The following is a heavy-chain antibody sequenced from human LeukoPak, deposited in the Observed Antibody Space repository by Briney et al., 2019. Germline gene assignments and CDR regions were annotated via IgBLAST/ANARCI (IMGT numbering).Heavy chain of an antibody. CDR3: ARGTHYYGSGSYYSHP. CDR1: GGSFSGYS. CDR2: INHSGST. V-gene: IGHV4-34*01. Sequence: SETLSLTCAVYGGSFSGYSWSWIRQPPGKGLEWIGEINHSGSTNYNPSLKSRVTMSVDTSKNQFSLKLSSVTAADTAVYYCARGTHYYGSGSYYSHPWGQGTLVTVSS. J-gene: IGHJ5*02. D-gene: IGHD3-10*01.